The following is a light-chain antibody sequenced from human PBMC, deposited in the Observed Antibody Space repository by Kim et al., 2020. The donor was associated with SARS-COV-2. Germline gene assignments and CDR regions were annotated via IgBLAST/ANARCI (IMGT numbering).Light chain of an antibody. CDR1: KLGDKY. Sequence: ASPGQTASITCSGDKLGDKYACWYQQKPGQSPGLVIYQDSKRPSGIPERFSGSNSGNTATLTISGTQAMDEADYYCQAWDSSTVVFGGGTQLTVL. V-gene: IGLV3-1*01. CDR3: QAWDSSTVV. J-gene: IGLJ2*01. CDR2: QDS.